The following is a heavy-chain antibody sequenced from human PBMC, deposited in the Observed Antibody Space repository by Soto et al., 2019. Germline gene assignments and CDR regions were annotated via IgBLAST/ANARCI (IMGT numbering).Heavy chain of an antibody. CDR3: AKFPPGIYYYDSSGSIRTDY. J-gene: IGHJ4*02. CDR2: ISGSGGST. CDR1: GFTFSSYA. D-gene: IGHD3-22*01. V-gene: IGHV3-23*01. Sequence: GGSLRLSCGASGFTFSSYALSWVRQAPGKGLEWVSAISGSGGSTYYADSVKGRFTISRDNSKNTLYLQMNSLRAEDTAVYYCAKFPPGIYYYDSSGSIRTDYWGQGT.